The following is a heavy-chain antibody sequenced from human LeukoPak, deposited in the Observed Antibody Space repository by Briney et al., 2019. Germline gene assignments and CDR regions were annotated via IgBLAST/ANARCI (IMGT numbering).Heavy chain of an antibody. J-gene: IGHJ5*02. V-gene: IGHV1-69*01. D-gene: IGHD3-10*01. CDR3: ASVFTGALWFDP. CDR2: IIPIFGTA. Sequence: MGGIIPIFGTANYAQKFQGRVTITADESTSTAYMELSSLRSEDTAVYYCASVFTGALWFDPWGQGTLVTVSS.